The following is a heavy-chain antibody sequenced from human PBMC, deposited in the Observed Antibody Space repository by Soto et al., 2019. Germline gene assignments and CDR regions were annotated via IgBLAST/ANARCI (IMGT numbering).Heavy chain of an antibody. V-gene: IGHV4-4*02. CDR1: GASIGSSYW. CDR3: ARHAGEPHFDY. CDR2: ISHTGST. Sequence: QVQLQESGPGLVKPSGALSLTCAVSGASIGSSYWWSWVRQPPGKGLEWIGKISHTGSTNYNPSLNSRVTISVDTSKNQFSLKPNSVTAADTAVYYCARHAGEPHFDYWGQGALVTVSS. J-gene: IGHJ4*02. D-gene: IGHD1-26*01.